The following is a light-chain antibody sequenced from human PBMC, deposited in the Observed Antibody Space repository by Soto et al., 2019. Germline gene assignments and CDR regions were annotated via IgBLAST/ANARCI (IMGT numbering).Light chain of an antibody. J-gene: IGKJ1*01. CDR2: DAS. CDR3: QQYNSFWT. CDR1: QSISSW. Sequence: DIQVTQSPSTLSASVGDRVTITCRASQSISSWLAWYQQKPGKAPKLLIYDASSLESGVPSRFSGSGSGTEFTLTISSLQPDDLATYYCQQYNSFWTFGQGTKVEIK. V-gene: IGKV1-5*01.